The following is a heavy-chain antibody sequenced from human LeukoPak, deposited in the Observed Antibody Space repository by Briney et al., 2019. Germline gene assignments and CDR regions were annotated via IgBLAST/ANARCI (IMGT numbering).Heavy chain of an antibody. Sequence: SETLSLTCAVYGGSFSGYYWSWIRQPAGKGLEWIGEINHGGSTNYNPSLKSRVTISVDTSKNQFSLKLSSVTAADTAVYYCARATSSEKYYDYVWGSPLFDYWGQGTLVTVSS. D-gene: IGHD3-16*01. J-gene: IGHJ4*02. CDR2: INHGGST. CDR1: GGSFSGYY. V-gene: IGHV4-34*01. CDR3: ARATSSEKYYDYVWGSPLFDY.